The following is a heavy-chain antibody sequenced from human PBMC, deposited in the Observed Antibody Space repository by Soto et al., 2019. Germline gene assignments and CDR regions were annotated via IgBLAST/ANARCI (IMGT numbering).Heavy chain of an antibody. V-gene: IGHV1-46*01. CDR2: IHPYDGTT. CDR3: ARDISRRQTYYGRDI. CDR1: GYRFISYY. J-gene: IGHJ6*02. D-gene: IGHD2-21*01. Sequence: QVRLVQSGAEVRKPGASVRVSCRASGYRFISYYIHWVRQAPGQGLEWMGLIHPYDGTTIYSQTFHVRSTITSYKSADTIYMDLSSLRSEDTAVYYCARDISRRQTYYGRDIWCQGTTVTVSS.